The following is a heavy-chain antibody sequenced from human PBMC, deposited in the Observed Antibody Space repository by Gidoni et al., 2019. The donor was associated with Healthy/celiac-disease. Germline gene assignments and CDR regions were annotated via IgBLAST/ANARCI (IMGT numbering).Heavy chain of an antibody. D-gene: IGHD4-17*01. V-gene: IGHV4-30-2*01. CDR1: GGSISSGGYS. CDR2: IYHSGST. J-gene: IGHJ5*02. CDR3: ARGFDYGGNWFDP. Sequence: QLQLQESGSGLVKPSQTLSLTCAVSGGSISSGGYSWSWIRQPPGKGLEWIGYIYHSGSTYYNPSLKSRVTISVDRSKTQFSLQLSSVTAADTAVYYCARGFDYGGNWFDPWGQGTLVTVSS.